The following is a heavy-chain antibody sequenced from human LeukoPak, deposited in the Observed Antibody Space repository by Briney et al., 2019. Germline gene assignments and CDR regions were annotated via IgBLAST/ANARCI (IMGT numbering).Heavy chain of an antibody. V-gene: IGHV3-74*01. J-gene: IGHJ4*02. CDR3: ARELSLSSSRHFDY. D-gene: IGHD6-6*01. CDR2: INTDGRSA. Sequence: GGSLRLSCAASGFTFSSYWMHWVRQAPGKGLVWVSRINTDGRSATYADSVKGRFTISGDNARNTLYLQMNSLRAEDTAVYYCARELSLSSSRHFDYWGQGTLVTVSS. CDR1: GFTFSSYW.